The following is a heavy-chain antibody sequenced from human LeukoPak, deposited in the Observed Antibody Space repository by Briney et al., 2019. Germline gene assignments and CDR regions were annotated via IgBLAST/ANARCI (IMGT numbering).Heavy chain of an antibody. V-gene: IGHV1-8*01. J-gene: IGHJ4*02. CDR2: MNPNSGNT. Sequence: GASVKVSCKASGYTFTSYDINWVRQATGQGLEWMGWMNPNSGNTGYAQKFQGRVTMTRDTSISTAYMELSRLRSDDTAVYYCARVGVYCSGGSCYSELDYWGQGTLVTVSS. D-gene: IGHD2-15*01. CDR3: ARVGVYCSGGSCYSELDY. CDR1: GYTFTSYD.